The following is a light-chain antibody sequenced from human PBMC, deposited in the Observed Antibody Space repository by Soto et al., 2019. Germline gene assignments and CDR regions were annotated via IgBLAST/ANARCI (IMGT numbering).Light chain of an antibody. CDR1: SGGVGGYNY. Sequence: QPRSVSGSPGQSVTISCPGTSGGVGGYNYVSWYQPHPGKAPKLMIYDVSKRPSGVPDRFSGSKSGNTASLTIYGLQGEDEADYYCCSYAGSYTYVFGTGTRSPS. J-gene: IGLJ1*01. CDR2: DVS. V-gene: IGLV2-11*01. CDR3: CSYAGSYTYV.